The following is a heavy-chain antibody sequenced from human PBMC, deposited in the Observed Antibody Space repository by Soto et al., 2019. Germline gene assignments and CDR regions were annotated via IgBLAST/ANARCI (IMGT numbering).Heavy chain of an antibody. Sequence: SETLSLTCTVSGGSISSGGHYWSWIRHYPGKGLEWIGYIYYSGSTYYNPSLKSRVTISVDTSKNQFYLKLSSVTAADTAVYYCTRDQCSGGSCYNWFDPWGQGTLITVSS. V-gene: IGHV4-31*03. CDR2: IYYSGST. D-gene: IGHD2-15*01. J-gene: IGHJ5*02. CDR1: GGSISSGGHY. CDR3: TRDQCSGGSCYNWFDP.